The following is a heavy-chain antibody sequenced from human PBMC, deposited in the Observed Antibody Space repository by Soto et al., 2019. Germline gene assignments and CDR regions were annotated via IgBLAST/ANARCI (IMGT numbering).Heavy chain of an antibody. J-gene: IGHJ4*02. CDR3: ARGGGSTEVDY. D-gene: IGHD2-2*01. CDR2: TSNSGST. V-gene: IGHV4-31*03. CDR1: GGSITSSGYY. Sequence: QVQLQESGPGLVKPSQTLSLTCTVSGGSITSSGYYWSWIRQHPGEGLEWIGFTSNSGSTSYNPSLKSRVTISVDTSSHQFSLNLKSVTAADTAVYYCARGGGSTEVDYWGQGTLVTVSP.